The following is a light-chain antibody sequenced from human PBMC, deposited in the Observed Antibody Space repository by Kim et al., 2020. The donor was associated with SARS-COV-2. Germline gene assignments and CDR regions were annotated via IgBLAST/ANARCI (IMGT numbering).Light chain of an antibody. Sequence: EIVLTQSPATLSLSPGERATLSCRASQSVSNYMAWFQQKPGQAPRLLIYDASNRATDIPARFSGSGSGTDFTLTISSLEPEDFALYYCQQRSEWRTTFGQGTRLEIK. CDR1: QSVSNY. CDR3: QQRSEWRTT. CDR2: DAS. V-gene: IGKV3-11*01. J-gene: IGKJ5*01.